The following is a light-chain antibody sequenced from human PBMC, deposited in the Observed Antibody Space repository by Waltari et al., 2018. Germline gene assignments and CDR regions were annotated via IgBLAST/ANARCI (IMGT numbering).Light chain of an antibody. J-gene: IGLJ2*01. Sequence: QSALTQPPSVSGSPGQSATISCPGTSSDFGSYNHLPWSQQPPGTAPKLMIYEVSNRPSGVPDRFSGSKSGNTASLTISGLQTEDEADYYCSSYTSGTTVVFGGGTKLTVL. CDR1: SSDFGSYNH. V-gene: IGLV2-18*02. CDR3: SSYTSGTTVV. CDR2: EVS.